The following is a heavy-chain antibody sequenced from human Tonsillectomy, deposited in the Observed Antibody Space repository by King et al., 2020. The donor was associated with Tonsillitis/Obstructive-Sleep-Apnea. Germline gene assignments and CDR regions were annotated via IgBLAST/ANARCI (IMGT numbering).Heavy chain of an antibody. Sequence: QLVQSGAEVKKPGASVKVSCKASGYTFTGYYMHWVRQAPGQGLEWMGWINPNSGGTNYAQKFQGRVTMTRDTSISTAYMELSRLRSDDTAVYYCARDGYCSGGSCNNWFDPWGQGPLVTVSS. D-gene: IGHD2-15*01. V-gene: IGHV1-2*02. CDR2: INPNSGGT. J-gene: IGHJ5*02. CDR3: ARDGYCSGGSCNNWFDP. CDR1: GYTFTGYY.